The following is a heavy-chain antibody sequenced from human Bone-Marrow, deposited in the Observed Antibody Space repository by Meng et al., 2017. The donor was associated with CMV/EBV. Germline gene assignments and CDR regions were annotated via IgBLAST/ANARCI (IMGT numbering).Heavy chain of an antibody. Sequence: SETLSLTCTVSGGSISSYYWSWIRQPPGKGLEWIGYIYYSGSTNYNPSLKSRVTISVDTSKNQFSLKLTPVTVADTAVYYCARIKISSSSYLFDYWGQGTLVTVSS. D-gene: IGHD6-6*01. J-gene: IGHJ4*02. V-gene: IGHV4-59*01. CDR3: ARIKISSSSYLFDY. CDR2: IYYSGST. CDR1: GGSISSYY.